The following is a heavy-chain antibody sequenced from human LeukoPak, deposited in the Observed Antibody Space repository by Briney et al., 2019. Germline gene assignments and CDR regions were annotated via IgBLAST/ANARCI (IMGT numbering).Heavy chain of an antibody. CDR2: IHYSGST. J-gene: IGHJ3*02. Sequence: SETLSLTCTVSGGSVSSGNYYWSWVRQPPGSGLEWIGYIHYSGSTNFNPSLKSRVTISVDTSKNQFSLKLSSVTAADTAVYYCARVRDSSWPDAFDIWGQGTMVTVSS. V-gene: IGHV4-61*01. CDR1: GGSVSSGNYY. D-gene: IGHD6-13*01. CDR3: ARVRDSSWPDAFDI.